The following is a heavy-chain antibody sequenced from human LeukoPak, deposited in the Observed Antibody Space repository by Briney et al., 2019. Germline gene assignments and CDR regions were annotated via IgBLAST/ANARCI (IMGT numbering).Heavy chain of an antibody. CDR2: INPNSGGT. CDR3: ARSPGLDTAVVNRP. J-gene: IGHJ5*02. D-gene: IGHD5-18*01. CDR1: GYTFTGYY. V-gene: IGHV1-2*02. Sequence: GASAKVSCKTSGYTFTGYYIHWVRQAPGQGLEWMGWINPNSGGTNYAQNFQGRVTMTRDTSINTAYMELGRLRSDDTAVYYCARSPGLDTAVVNRPWGQGTLITVSS.